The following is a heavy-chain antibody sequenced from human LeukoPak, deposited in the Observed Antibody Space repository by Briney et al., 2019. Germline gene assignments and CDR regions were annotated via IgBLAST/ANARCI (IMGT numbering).Heavy chain of an antibody. V-gene: IGHV3-23*01. J-gene: IGHJ4*02. Sequence: GGSLRLSCAASGFTFSSYAMSWVRQAPGKGLEWVSAISGSGDSTDYADSVKGRFTISRDNSKNTLYLQMNSLRAEDTAVYYCAKDSDDGDLDYWGQGTLVTVSS. D-gene: IGHD4-17*01. CDR2: ISGSGDST. CDR1: GFTFSSYA. CDR3: AKDSDDGDLDY.